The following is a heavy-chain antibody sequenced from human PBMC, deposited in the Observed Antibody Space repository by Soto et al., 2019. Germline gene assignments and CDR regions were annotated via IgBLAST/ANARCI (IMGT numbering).Heavy chain of an antibody. J-gene: IGHJ4*02. CDR3: ARDRWELQAAYFDY. D-gene: IGHD1-26*01. Sequence: GASVKVSCKASGYTFTSYYMHWVRQAPGQGLEWMGGIIPSFGTASYAQKFQGRVTITADESTSTAYMDLSSLRSEDTAVYYCARDRWELQAAYFDYWGQGTLVTVSS. CDR1: GYTFTSYY. V-gene: IGHV1-69*13. CDR2: IIPSFGTA.